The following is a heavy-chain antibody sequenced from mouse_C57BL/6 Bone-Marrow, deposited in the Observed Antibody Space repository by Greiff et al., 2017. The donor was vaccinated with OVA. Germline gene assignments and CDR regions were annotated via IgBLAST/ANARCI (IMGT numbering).Heavy chain of an antibody. Sequence: EVQLQQSGPELVKPGASVKISCKASGYSFTGYYMNWVKQSPEKSLEWIGEINPSTGGTTYNQKFKAKATLTVDKSSSTAYMQLKSLTSEDSAVYYCAGGLLWLRRAWFAYWGQGTLVTVSA. CDR2: INPSTGGT. CDR1: GYSFTGYY. J-gene: IGHJ3*01. V-gene: IGHV1-42*01. D-gene: IGHD2-2*01. CDR3: AGGLLWLRRAWFAY.